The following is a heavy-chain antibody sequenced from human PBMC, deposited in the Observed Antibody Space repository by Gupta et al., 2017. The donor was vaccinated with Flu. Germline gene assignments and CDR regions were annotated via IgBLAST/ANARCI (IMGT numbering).Heavy chain of an antibody. CDR2: LRVSGGTT. V-gene: IGHV3-23*01. D-gene: IGHD5-18*01. CDR3: AKGVRDTVWTV. J-gene: IGHJ3*01. Sequence: GSTFRTYCMIWVRQAPGKGLECLSALRVSGGTTFYADSVKGRFTISRDNSNDPLYLQMHSLRDEDTATYYCAKGVRDTVWTVWGQGTKVTVP. CDR1: GSTFRTYC.